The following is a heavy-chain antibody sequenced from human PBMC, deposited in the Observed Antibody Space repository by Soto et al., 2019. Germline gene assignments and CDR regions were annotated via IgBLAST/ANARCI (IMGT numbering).Heavy chain of an antibody. D-gene: IGHD5-12*01. CDR2: ISWNSGSI. J-gene: IGHJ6*02. CDR1: GFTFDDYA. Sequence: HPGGSLRLSCAASGFTFDDYAMHWVRQAPGKGLEWVSGISWNSGSIGYADSVKGRFTISRDNAKNSLYLQMNSLRAEDTALYYCAKDIGWLRWDRGEEGERYSYYYGMDVWGQGTTVTVSS. CDR3: AKDIGWLRWDRGEEGERYSYYYGMDV. V-gene: IGHV3-9*01.